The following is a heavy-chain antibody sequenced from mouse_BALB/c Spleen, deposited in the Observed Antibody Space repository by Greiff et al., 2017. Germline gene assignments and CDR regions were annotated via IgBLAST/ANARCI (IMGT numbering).Heavy chain of an antibody. CDR3: ARGSGGAMDY. CDR1: GFNFKDTY. Sequence: VQLQQSGAELVKPGASVKLSCTASGFNFKDTYMHWVKQRPEQGLEWIGRIDPANGNTKYDPKFQGKTTITADTSSNTAYLQLSSLTSEDTAVYYCARGSGGAMDYWGQGTSVTVSS. CDR2: IDPANGNT. D-gene: IGHD3-1*01. V-gene: IGHV14-3*02. J-gene: IGHJ4*01.